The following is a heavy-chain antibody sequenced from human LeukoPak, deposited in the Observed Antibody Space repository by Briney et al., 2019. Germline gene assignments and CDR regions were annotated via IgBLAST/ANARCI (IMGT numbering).Heavy chain of an antibody. CDR1: GGSISTYY. D-gene: IGHD3-22*01. CDR2: FYYTGST. V-gene: IGHV4-59*01. CDR3: ARTYYDSWGYYEVTY. Sequence: SETLSLTCTVSGGSISTYYWSWIRQPPGKGLDWIGSFYYTGSTNYNPSLRSRVTISLDTSKNQISLRLSSVTAADTAVYYCARTYYDSWGYYEVTYWGQGTLVTVSS. J-gene: IGHJ4*02.